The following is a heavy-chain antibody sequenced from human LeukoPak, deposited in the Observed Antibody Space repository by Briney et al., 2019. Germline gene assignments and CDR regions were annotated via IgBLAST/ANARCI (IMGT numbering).Heavy chain of an antibody. J-gene: IGHJ4*02. V-gene: IGHV3-20*04. CDR2: LNRNGDIT. Sequence: GGSLRLSCAASGYTFGDYGMSWVRQVPGKGLEWVSGLNRNGDITGYADFVQGRFTISRDNAKNSLYLQMNGLRAEDTAVYYCARDINYCGGDCYSGVGDYWGQGTLVTVSS. D-gene: IGHD2-21*02. CDR1: GYTFGDYG. CDR3: ARDINYCGGDCYSGVGDY.